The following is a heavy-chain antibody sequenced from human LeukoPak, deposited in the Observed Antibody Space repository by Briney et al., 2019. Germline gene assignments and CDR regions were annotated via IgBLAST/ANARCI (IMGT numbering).Heavy chain of an antibody. V-gene: IGHV4-34*01. D-gene: IGHD5-18*01. Sequence: RSSETLSLTCAVYGGSFSGYYWSWIRQSPGKGLEWIGEINHSGSTNYNPSLKSRVTVSVDTSKSQFSLNLSSVTAADTAVYYCARNSYSYGYLTGYYFDFWGQGTLVTVSS. J-gene: IGHJ4*02. CDR2: INHSGST. CDR3: ARNSYSYGYLTGYYFDF. CDR1: GGSFSGYY.